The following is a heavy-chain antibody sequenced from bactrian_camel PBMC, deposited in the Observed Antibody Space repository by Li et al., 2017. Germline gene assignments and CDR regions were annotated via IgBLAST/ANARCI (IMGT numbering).Heavy chain of an antibody. J-gene: IGHJ4*01. CDR2: INSVSLST. Sequence: VQLVESGGGLVRPGGSLRLSCAASGFTFSNYAMSWVRQAPGKGLEWVSLINSVSLSTYYADSVKGRFTISQDNAKNTLYLQMNSLKPDDTAIYYCAADWRFWEWCTLVGNEYNVWGQGTQVTVS. V-gene: IGHV3S31*01. CDR1: GFTFSNYA. D-gene: IGHD1*01. CDR3: AADWRFWEWCTLVGNEYNV.